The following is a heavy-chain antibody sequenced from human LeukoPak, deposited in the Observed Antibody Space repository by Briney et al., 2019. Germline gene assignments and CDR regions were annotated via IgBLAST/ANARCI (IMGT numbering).Heavy chain of an antibody. V-gene: IGHV1-8*03. D-gene: IGHD4-11*01. Sequence: GVSVKVSCKTSGYAFTNYDISWVRRATGQGLEWMGWMNPNSGNTGYAQKFQGRVTITRNTSISTAYMELSSLRSEDTALYYCARGRATVTTHWFDPWGQGTLVTVSS. CDR3: ARGRATVTTHWFDP. J-gene: IGHJ5*02. CDR1: GYAFTNYD. CDR2: MNPNSGNT.